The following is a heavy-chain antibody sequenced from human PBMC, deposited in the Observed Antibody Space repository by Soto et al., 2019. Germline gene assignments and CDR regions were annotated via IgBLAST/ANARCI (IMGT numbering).Heavy chain of an antibody. Sequence: GGSLRLSCAASGFTFSSYAMHWVRQAPGKGLEWVAVISYDGSNKYYADSVKGRFTISRDNSKNTLYLQLNSLRAEDTAVYYCARDKRDFRFLEGSYYFAYWGQGTLFTVSP. D-gene: IGHD3-3*01. CDR1: GFTFSSYA. J-gene: IGHJ4*02. V-gene: IGHV3-30-3*01. CDR2: ISYDGSNK. CDR3: ARDKRDFRFLEGSYYFAY.